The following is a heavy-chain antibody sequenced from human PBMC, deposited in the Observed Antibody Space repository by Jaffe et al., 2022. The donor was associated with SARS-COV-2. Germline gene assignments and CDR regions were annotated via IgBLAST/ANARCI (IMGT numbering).Heavy chain of an antibody. CDR2: INSVGSST. CDR3: ARELYGDYGYDY. D-gene: IGHD4-17*01. J-gene: IGHJ4*02. V-gene: IGHV3-74*01. Sequence: EVQLVESGGGLVQPGGSLRLSCATSGFTFSSHWMHWVRQAPGKGLVWVSGINSVGSSTTYADSVEGRFTISRDNAKNTLSLQMNTLRAEDTAVYFCARELYGDYGYDYWGQGTLVTVSS. CDR1: GFTFSSHW.